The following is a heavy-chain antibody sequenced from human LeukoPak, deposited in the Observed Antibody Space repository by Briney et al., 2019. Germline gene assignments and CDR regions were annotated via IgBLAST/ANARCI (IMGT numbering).Heavy chain of an antibody. V-gene: IGHV3-21*01. CDR1: GFTFSTYT. J-gene: IGHJ4*02. CDR2: ISSSATYI. CDR3: ASWDDYGDYVAFEY. D-gene: IGHD4-17*01. Sequence: GGSLRLSCAASGFTFSTYTMHWVRQAPGKGLEWVSSISSSATYIYCADSVKGRFTISRDDAKKSLYLHMNSLRADDTAVYYCASWDDYGDYVAFEYWGQGTLVTVSS.